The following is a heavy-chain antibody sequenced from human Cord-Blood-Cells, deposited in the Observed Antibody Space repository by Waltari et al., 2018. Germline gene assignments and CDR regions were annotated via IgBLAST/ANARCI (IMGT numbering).Heavy chain of an antibody. CDR1: GFTFSSYA. D-gene: IGHD3-10*01. Sequence: QVQLVESGGGVVQPGRSLRLSCAASGFTFSSYAMHWLRQAPGKGLEWVAVISYDGSNKCYADSVKGRFTISRDNSKNTLYLQMNSLRAEDTAVYYCARGSGSYYNFDYWGQGTLVTVSS. CDR3: ARGSGSYYNFDY. CDR2: ISYDGSNK. J-gene: IGHJ4*02. V-gene: IGHV3-30*01.